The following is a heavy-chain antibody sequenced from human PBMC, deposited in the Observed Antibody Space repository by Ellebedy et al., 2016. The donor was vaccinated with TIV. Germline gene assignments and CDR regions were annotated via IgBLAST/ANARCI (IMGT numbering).Heavy chain of an antibody. D-gene: IGHD6-19*01. CDR1: GDSISSSNW. V-gene: IGHV4-4*02. Sequence: MPSETLSLTCAVSGDSISSSNWWRWVSQPPGKGLEWIGEIWHSGSTNYNPSLKSRVTISVDTSKNQFSLKLSSVTAADTAVFNCARHPLEWLVGPMYFDYWGQGTLVTVSS. CDR2: IWHSGST. CDR3: ARHPLEWLVGPMYFDY. J-gene: IGHJ4*02.